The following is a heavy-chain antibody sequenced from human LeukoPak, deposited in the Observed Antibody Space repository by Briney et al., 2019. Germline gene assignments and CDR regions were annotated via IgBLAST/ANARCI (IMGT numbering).Heavy chain of an antibody. J-gene: IGHJ5*02. CDR2: IYYSGST. V-gene: IGHV4-31*03. CDR3: ARYTYGDCSGASCGPYNWFDP. D-gene: IGHD2-15*01. Sequence: SQTLSLTCTVSVGSISSGGYYWSWIRQHPGKGLEWIGYIYYSGSTYYNPSLKSRVTISVDTSKNQFSLKLSSVTAADTAEYYCARYTYGDCSGASCGPYNWFDPWGQGTLVTVSS. CDR1: VGSISSGGYY.